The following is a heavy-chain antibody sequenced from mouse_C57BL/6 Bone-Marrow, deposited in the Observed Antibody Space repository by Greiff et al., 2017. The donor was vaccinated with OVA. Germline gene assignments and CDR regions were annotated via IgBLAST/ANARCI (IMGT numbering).Heavy chain of an antibody. D-gene: IGHD1-1*02. CDR3: ARGGGHGPYV. J-gene: IGHJ1*03. CDR2: ISDGGSYT. Sequence: EVQLVESGGGLVKPGGSLKLSCAASGFTFSSYAMSWVRQTPEKRLEWVATISDGGSYTYYPDNVKGRFTISRDNAKNNLYLQMSHLKSEDTAMYYCARGGGHGPYVWGTGTTVTVSS. CDR1: GFTFSSYA. V-gene: IGHV5-4*01.